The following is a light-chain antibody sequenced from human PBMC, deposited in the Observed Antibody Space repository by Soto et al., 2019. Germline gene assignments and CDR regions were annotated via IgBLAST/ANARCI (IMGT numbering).Light chain of an antibody. Sequence: IVTTQSPATLSVSPGERATLSCRASQNVLSNLAWYQQKPGQAPRLLIYGASTRATGLPARFSGSGSGTDFTLTISSLEPEDFAVYYCQQRSNWPPITFGQGTRLEIK. J-gene: IGKJ5*01. CDR3: QQRSNWPPIT. V-gene: IGKV3-15*01. CDR2: GAS. CDR1: QNVLSN.